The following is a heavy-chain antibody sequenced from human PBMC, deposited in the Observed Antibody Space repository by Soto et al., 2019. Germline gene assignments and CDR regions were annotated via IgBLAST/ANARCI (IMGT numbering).Heavy chain of an antibody. CDR2: INPNSGGT. V-gene: IGHV1-2*04. J-gene: IGHJ6*02. CDR3: ARAEDFWSCYTYYYYGMDV. Sequence: ASVKVSCKASGYTFTGYYMHWVRQAPGQGLEWMGWINPNSGGTNYAQKFQGWVTMTRDTSISTAYMELSRLRSDDTAVYYCARAEDFWSCYTYYYYGMDVWGQGTTVTVSS. D-gene: IGHD3-3*01. CDR1: GYTFTGYY.